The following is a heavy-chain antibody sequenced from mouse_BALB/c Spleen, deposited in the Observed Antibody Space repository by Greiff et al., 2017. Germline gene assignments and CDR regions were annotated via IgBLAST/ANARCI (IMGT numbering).Heavy chain of an antibody. J-gene: IGHJ1*01. Sequence: EVKLVESGGGLVKPGGSLKLSCAASGFTFSDYYMYWVRQTPEKRLEWVATISDGGSYTYYPDSVKGRFTISRDNAKNNLYLQMSSLKSEDTAMYYCARTGVSHWYFDVWGAGTTVTVSS. CDR1: GFTFSDYY. CDR3: ARTGVSHWYFDV. CDR2: ISDGGSYT. V-gene: IGHV5-4*02.